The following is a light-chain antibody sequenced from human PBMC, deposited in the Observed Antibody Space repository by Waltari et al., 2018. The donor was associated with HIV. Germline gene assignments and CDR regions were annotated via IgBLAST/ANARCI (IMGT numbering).Light chain of an antibody. V-gene: IGLV2-23*02. CDR1: SSNVGTYNL. J-gene: IGLJ3*02. Sequence: HSALTQPASVSGSPGQSITISCTGTSSNVGTYNLVSWYQQHPGKAPKLLIYEVKRRPSWLSDRCSGSKSGNTASLTVSGLQAEDEAIYYCCSYAGSDTLVFGGGTSLTIL. CDR2: EVK. CDR3: CSYAGSDTLV.